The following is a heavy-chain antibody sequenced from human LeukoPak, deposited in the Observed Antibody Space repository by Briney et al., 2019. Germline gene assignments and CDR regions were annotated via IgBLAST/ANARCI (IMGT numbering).Heavy chain of an antibody. CDR3: AREEEYSNSFDY. D-gene: IGHD6-6*01. CDR2: INPNSGGT. V-gene: IGHV1-2*02. Sequence: ASVKVSCKASGYTFTGYFMHWVRQAPGQGLEWMRWINPNSGGTNYAQKFQGRVTMTRDTSISTAYMELSRLRSDDTAVYYCAREEEYSNSFDYWGQGTLVTVSS. J-gene: IGHJ4*02. CDR1: GYTFTGYF.